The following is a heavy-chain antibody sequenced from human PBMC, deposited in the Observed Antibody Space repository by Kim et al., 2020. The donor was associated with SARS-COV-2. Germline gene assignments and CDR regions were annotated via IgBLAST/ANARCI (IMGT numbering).Heavy chain of an antibody. J-gene: IGHJ4*02. V-gene: IGHV3-30*02. Sequence: DSVKGRFTISRDKSKNTLYLQMNSLRAEDTAVYYCAKTPLVGGARGYFDYWGQGTLVTVSS. CDR3: AKTPLVGGARGYFDY. D-gene: IGHD1-26*01.